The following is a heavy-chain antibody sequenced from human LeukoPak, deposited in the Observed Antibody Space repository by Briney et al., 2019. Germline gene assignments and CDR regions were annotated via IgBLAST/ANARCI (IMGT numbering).Heavy chain of an antibody. D-gene: IGHD1-26*01. V-gene: IGHV1-2*02. J-gene: IGHJ4*02. CDR2: INPNSGGT. Sequence: SSVKVSCKASGYIFTGYYMHWVRQAPGQGLEWMGWINPNSGGTNYAQKFQGRVTMTRDTSISTAYMELSRLRSDDTAVYYCARDMIVGATSFDYWGQGTLVTVSS. CDR1: GYIFTGYY. CDR3: ARDMIVGATSFDY.